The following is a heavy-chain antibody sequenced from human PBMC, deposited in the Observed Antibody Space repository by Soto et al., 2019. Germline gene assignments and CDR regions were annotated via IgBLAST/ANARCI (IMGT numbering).Heavy chain of an antibody. D-gene: IGHD2-21*02. J-gene: IGHJ6*02. CDR3: AREETAWPLAYGLDV. CDR1: GFTFSGYS. Sequence: GGSLRLSCAASGFTFSGYSMNWFRQAPGKGLEWVASISTRSDIYYADSVKGRFTISRDNAKNSVSLQMNSLRAEDTAVYYCAREETAWPLAYGLDVWGQGTPVTVS. V-gene: IGHV3-21*01. CDR2: ISTRSDI.